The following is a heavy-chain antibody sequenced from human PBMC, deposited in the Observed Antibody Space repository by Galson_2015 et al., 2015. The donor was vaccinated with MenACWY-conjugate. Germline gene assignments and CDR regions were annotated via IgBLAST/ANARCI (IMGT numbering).Heavy chain of an antibody. CDR3: ARESSYCAGGTCGYF. Sequence: SETLSLTCTASGAPITSSDYFGSWIRQSPGKGLEWIGTVFYNGTTYYNPSLKSRVTISVDTSKHQISLNLHSATSADTAVYYCARESSYCAGGTCGYFWGQGALVTDSS. CDR2: VFYNGTT. D-gene: IGHD2-15*01. V-gene: IGHV4-39*07. J-gene: IGHJ4*02. CDR1: GAPITSSDYF.